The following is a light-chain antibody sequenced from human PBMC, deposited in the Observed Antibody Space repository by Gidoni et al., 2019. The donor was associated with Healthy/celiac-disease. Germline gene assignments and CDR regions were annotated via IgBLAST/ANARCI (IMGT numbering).Light chain of an antibody. CDR1: QSISSW. Sequence: DIQMTQSPSTLSASVGDRVTITCRASQSISSWLAWCQQKPGKAPKLLIYKASSLESGVPSRFSGSGSGTEFTLTISSLQPDDFATYDCQQYNSYSPWTFGQGTKVEIK. J-gene: IGKJ1*01. CDR2: KAS. CDR3: QQYNSYSPWT. V-gene: IGKV1-5*03.